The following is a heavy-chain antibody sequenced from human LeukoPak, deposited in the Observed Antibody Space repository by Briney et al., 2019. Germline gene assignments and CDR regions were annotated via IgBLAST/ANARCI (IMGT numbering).Heavy chain of an antibody. V-gene: IGHV3-23*01. CDR2: ISGPGSST. D-gene: IGHD3-10*01. J-gene: IGHJ4*02. CDR1: GFTFSSYA. Sequence: GGSLRLSCSSSGFTFSSYAMSWVRQAPGKGLEWVSSISGPGSSTNYADSVKGRFTISRDNAKNSLYLQMNSLRAEDTAVYYCAREFGESPYYFDYWGQGTLVTVSS. CDR3: AREFGESPYYFDY.